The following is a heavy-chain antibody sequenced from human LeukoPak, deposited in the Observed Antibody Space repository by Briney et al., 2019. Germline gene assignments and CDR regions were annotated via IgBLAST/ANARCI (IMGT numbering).Heavy chain of an antibody. J-gene: IGHJ6*02. D-gene: IGHD4-17*01. CDR2: ISAYNGNT. CDR3: ARVGGDYGDYNWYYYYGMDV. V-gene: IGHV1-18*01. CDR1: GYTFTSYG. Sequence: GASVKVSCKASGYTFTSYGISWVRQAPGQGLEWMGWISAYNGNTNYAQKLQGRVTMTTDTSTSTAYMELRSLRSDDTAVYYCARVGGDYGDYNWYYYYGMDVWGQGTTVTVSS.